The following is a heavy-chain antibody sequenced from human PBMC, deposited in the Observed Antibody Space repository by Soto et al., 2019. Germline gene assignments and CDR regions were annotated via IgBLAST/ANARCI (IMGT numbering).Heavy chain of an antibody. CDR3: ARVEIDDILTGYYPMDV. CDR1: GFTFSSYS. V-gene: IGHV3-48*01. CDR2: ISSSSSTI. J-gene: IGHJ6*03. Sequence: GGSLRLSCAASGFTFSSYSMNWVRQAPGKGLEWVSYISSSSSTIYYADSVKGRFTISRDNAKNSLYLQMNSLRAEDTAVYYCARVEIDDILTGYYPMDVWGKGTTVTVSS. D-gene: IGHD3-9*01.